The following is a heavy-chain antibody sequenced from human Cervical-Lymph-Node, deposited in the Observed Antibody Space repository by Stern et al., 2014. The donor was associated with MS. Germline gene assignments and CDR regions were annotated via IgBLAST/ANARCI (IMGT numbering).Heavy chain of an antibody. V-gene: IGHV3-30-3*01. D-gene: IGHD3-16*01. CDR1: GFTFRRYI. CDR2: ISYDANNK. Sequence: VQLVESGGGVVQPGRSLRLSCAASGFTFRRYIMYWVRQAPGKGLECVAAISYDANNKSHADSVRGRFSISRDNSMDTMYLQMNSLRAEDTAVYFCARDGGYDYIWGSYRGMDVWGQGTTVTVSS. CDR3: ARDGGYDYIWGSYRGMDV. J-gene: IGHJ6*02.